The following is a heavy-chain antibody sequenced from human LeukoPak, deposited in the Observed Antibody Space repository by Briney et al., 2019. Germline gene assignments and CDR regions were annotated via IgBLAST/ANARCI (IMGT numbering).Heavy chain of an antibody. Sequence: SQTLSLTCTVSGGAISSGSYYWSWIRQPAGKGLEWIGRIYTSGSTNYNPSLKSRVTISVDTSKNQFSLKLSSVTAADTAGYYCARSLTIFGVGSWYFDLWGRGTLVTVSS. CDR3: ARSLTIFGVGSWYFDL. CDR1: GGAISSGSYY. V-gene: IGHV4-61*02. D-gene: IGHD3-3*01. J-gene: IGHJ2*01. CDR2: IYTSGST.